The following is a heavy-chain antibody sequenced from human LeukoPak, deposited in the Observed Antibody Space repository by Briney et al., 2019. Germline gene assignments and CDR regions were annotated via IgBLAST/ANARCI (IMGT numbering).Heavy chain of an antibody. J-gene: IGHJ4*02. CDR1: GGSISSYY. D-gene: IGHD4-17*01. CDR3: AREREGPYGYLDY. CDR2: IYISGST. Sequence: SETLSLTCTVSGGSISSYYWSWIRQPAGKGLEWIGRIYISGSTNYKSSLKSRVTISIDTSKNQFSLKLSSVTAADTAVYYCAREREGPYGYLDYWGQGTLVTVSS. V-gene: IGHV4-4*07.